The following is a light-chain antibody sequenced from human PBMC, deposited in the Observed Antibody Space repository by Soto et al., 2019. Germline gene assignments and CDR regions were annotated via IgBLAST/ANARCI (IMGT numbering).Light chain of an antibody. CDR1: QTVSSY. CDR2: DAS. Sequence: EIVLTQSAATLSLSPGEGATLSCRASQTVSSYLLWYQQKPGQAPRLLIYDASNRASGTPARFSGSGSETDFTLTISSLEPEDIAVYYCQHRMNWPLTFGQRTRLEI. V-gene: IGKV3-11*01. CDR3: QHRMNWPLT. J-gene: IGKJ5*01.